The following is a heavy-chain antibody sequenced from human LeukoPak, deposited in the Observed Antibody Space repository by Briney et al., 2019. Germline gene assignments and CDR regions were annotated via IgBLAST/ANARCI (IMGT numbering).Heavy chain of an antibody. CDR2: IYNSGST. J-gene: IGHJ5*02. CDR1: GDSISSYY. D-gene: IGHD3-3*01. V-gene: IGHV4-59*01. Sequence: PSETLSLTCTVSGDSISSYYWSWVRQHPGKGLEWIGYIYNSGSTKYNPSLKSRVTISIDTSKNQFSLKVNSVTAADTAVYYCARGGTSALEWFGPWGQGTLVTVSS. CDR3: ARGGTSALEWFGP.